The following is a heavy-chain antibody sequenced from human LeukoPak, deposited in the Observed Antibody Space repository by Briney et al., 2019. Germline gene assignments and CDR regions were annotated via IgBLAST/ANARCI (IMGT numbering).Heavy chain of an antibody. CDR1: GGSISSSSYY. Sequence: SETLSLTCTVSGGSISSSSYYWGWIRQPPGKGLEWIGSIYYSGSTYYNPSLKSRVTIPVDTSKNQFSLKLSSVTAADTAVYYCAREKNSGSYISLYYYYYYMDVRGKGTTVTVSS. CDR3: AREKNSGSYISLYYYYYYMDV. D-gene: IGHD1-26*01. V-gene: IGHV4-39*07. CDR2: IYYSGST. J-gene: IGHJ6*03.